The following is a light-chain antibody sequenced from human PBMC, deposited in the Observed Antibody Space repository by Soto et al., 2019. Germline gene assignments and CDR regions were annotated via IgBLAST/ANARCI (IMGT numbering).Light chain of an antibody. J-gene: IGKJ4*01. CDR1: QSVSKY. Sequence: EIVLTQSPATLSLSPGERATLSCRASQSVSKYLAWYRQKPGQAPRLLIHDASNRATGIPARFSGSGSGTDFTLTISSLEPEDFGVYYCQQRSNWPQITFGGGTKVEIK. CDR3: QQRSNWPQIT. CDR2: DAS. V-gene: IGKV3-11*01.